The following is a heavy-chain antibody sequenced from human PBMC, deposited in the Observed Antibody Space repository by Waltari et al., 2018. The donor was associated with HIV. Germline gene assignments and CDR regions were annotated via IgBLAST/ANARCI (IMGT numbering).Heavy chain of an antibody. J-gene: IGHJ6*02. CDR3: AENRHYDSSGDVWDDGMDD. Sequence: QVQLVQSGAEVRKPGSSVKVSCKASGGTFSSHVTSWVRQAPGQGLEWMGGSSPILRTTNDEQKLQGRVTITADESTSTAYMELSSLRSEDTAVYYCAENRHYDSSGDVWDDGMDDWGQGTTVTVSS. V-gene: IGHV1-69*01. CDR2: SSPILRTT. D-gene: IGHD3-22*01. CDR1: GGTFSSHV.